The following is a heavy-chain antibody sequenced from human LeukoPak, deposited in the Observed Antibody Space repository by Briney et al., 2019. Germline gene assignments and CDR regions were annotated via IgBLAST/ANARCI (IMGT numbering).Heavy chain of an antibody. J-gene: IGHJ6*02. V-gene: IGHV4-34*01. CDR3: AGRLRCLVV. Sequence: SETLSLTCAVKGGSFSGYYWSWIRQPPGKGREWMGEINHSGSTNYNPSLKSGVTISVDTSKNQCSLMLSYGTAADRGVDYGAGRLRCLVVWGQGTTVTLSS. CDR1: GGSFSGYY. D-gene: IGHD3-10*02. CDR2: INHSGST.